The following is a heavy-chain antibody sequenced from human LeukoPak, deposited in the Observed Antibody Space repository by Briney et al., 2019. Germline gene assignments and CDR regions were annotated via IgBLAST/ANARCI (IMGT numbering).Heavy chain of an antibody. V-gene: IGHV3-15*01. CDR3: TTGFFGVVNDAFDI. CDR2: IYSKTDGGTA. CDR1: GFAFSSYN. J-gene: IGHJ3*02. Sequence: KAGGSLRLSCAGSGFAFSSYNIIWVRQAPGKGLEWVGRIYSKTDGGTADYAAPVKGRFTISRDDSKNTLWLQMNSLKTEDTAVYYCTTGFFGVVNDAFDIWGQGTMVIVSS. D-gene: IGHD3-3*01.